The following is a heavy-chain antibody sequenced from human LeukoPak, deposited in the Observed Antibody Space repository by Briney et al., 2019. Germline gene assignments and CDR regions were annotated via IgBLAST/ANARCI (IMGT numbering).Heavy chain of an antibody. CDR1: GFTVSSNY. CDR3: ASDILTGPSDY. Sequence: GGSLRLSCAASGFTVSSNYMSWGRQAPGKGLEWVSVIYSGGSTYYADSVKGRFTISRDNSKNTLYLQMNSLRAEDTAVYYCASDILTGPSDYWGQGTLVTVSS. V-gene: IGHV3-66*01. D-gene: IGHD3-9*01. CDR2: IYSGGST. J-gene: IGHJ4*02.